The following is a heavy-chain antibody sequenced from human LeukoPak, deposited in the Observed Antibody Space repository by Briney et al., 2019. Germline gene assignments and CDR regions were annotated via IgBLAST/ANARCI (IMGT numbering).Heavy chain of an antibody. Sequence: GGSLRLSCAASGFTFSSYAMSWVRQAPGKGLEWVSVISGSGGSTYYRDSVKGRFTISRDNSKNTLYLQMNSLRAEDTAVYYCAKIATLLGGGYFDYWGQGTLVTVSS. CDR2: ISGSGGST. CDR3: AKIATLLGGGYFDY. V-gene: IGHV3-23*01. D-gene: IGHD3-10*01. J-gene: IGHJ4*02. CDR1: GFTFSSYA.